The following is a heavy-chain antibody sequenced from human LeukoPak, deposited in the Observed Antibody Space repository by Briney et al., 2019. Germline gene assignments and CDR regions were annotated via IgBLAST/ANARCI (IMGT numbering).Heavy chain of an antibody. Sequence: SETLSLTCAVYGGSFSGYYWSWIRQPPGKGLEWIGEINHSGSTNYNPSLKSRVTMSVDTSKNQFSLKVSSVTAADTGIYYCARAPEFSSGWLLDCWGQGSLVTVSS. CDR3: ARAPEFSSGWLLDC. CDR2: INHSGST. D-gene: IGHD6-19*01. CDR1: GGSFSGYY. J-gene: IGHJ4*02. V-gene: IGHV4-34*01.